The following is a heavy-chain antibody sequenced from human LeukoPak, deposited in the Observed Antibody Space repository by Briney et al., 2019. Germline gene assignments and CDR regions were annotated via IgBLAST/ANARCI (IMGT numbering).Heavy chain of an antibody. CDR2: IYYSGST. CDR1: GGSISSYN. V-gene: IGHV4-59*01. CDR3: ARERGRGYYYDSSGYYSVFDY. Sequence: PSETLSLTCTVSGGSISSYNWSWIRQPPGKGLEWIGYIYYSGSTNYNPSLKSRVTISVDTSKNQFSLKLSSVTAADTAVYYCARERGRGYYYDSSGYYSVFDYWGQGTLVTVSS. D-gene: IGHD3-22*01. J-gene: IGHJ4*02.